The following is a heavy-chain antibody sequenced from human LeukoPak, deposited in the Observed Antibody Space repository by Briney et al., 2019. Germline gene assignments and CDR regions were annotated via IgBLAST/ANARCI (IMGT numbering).Heavy chain of an antibody. CDR3: AREGYYDILTGLDYGMDV. CDR2: IKQDGSEK. D-gene: IGHD3-9*01. J-gene: IGHJ6*02. Sequence: GGSLRLSCAASGFTFSSYWMSWVRQAPGKGLEWVANIKQDGSEKYYVDPVKGRFTISRDNAKNSLYLQMNSLRAEDTAVYYCAREGYYDILTGLDYGMDVWGQGTTVTVSS. V-gene: IGHV3-7*04. CDR1: GFTFSSYW.